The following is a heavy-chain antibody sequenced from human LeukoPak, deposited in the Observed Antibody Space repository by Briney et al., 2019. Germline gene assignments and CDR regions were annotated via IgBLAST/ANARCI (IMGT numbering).Heavy chain of an antibody. D-gene: IGHD2-2*01. Sequence: PGGSLRLSCAASGFTFSDYSMNWVRQAPGKGLEWVSSISSRSSYICYADSVKGRFTISRDNAKNSLYLQMNSLRVEDTAVYYCARGGIVLVPAALDYRGQGTLVPVSA. CDR3: ARGGIVLVPAALDY. J-gene: IGHJ4*02. V-gene: IGHV3-21*01. CDR2: ISSRSSYI. CDR1: GFTFSDYS.